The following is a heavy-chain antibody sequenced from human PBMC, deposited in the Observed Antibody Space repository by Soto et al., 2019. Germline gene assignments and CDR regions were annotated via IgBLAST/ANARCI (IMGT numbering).Heavy chain of an antibody. CDR3: ARGKIIGP. V-gene: IGHV4-34*01. CDR2: INHSGST. CDR1: GGSFSGYY. Sequence: PSETLSLTCAVYGGSFSGYYWSWIRQPPGKGLEWIGEINHSGSTNYNPSLKSRVTISVDTSKNQFSLKLRSATAADTAVYYCARGKIIGPWGQGTLVTVSS. J-gene: IGHJ5*02. D-gene: IGHD3-3*01.